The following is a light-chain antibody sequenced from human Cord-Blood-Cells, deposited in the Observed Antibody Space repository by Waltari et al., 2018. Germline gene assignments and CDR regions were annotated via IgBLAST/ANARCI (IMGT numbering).Light chain of an antibody. CDR3: QQRSNWPWT. V-gene: IGKV3-11*01. CDR1: QSVSSY. CDR2: DAS. Sequence: EIVLTQSPATLSLSPGEGATLSCRAIQSVSSYLACYQQKPGQAPRLLIYDASNRATGIPARFSGSGSGTDFTLTISSLEPEDFAVDYFQQRSNWPWTFGQGTKVEIK. J-gene: IGKJ1*01.